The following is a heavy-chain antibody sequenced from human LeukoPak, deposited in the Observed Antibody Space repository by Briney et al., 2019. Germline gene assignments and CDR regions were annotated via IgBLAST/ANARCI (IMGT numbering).Heavy chain of an antibody. V-gene: IGHV3-15*01. Sequence: GGSLRLSCAASGITFSNAWMTWVRQAPGKGLEWVGRIYRGTNGETTDYGAPVKGRFTMSRDYSTNTLYLQMNSLKTEDTAVYYCTIYGSGSCPVWGQGTLVAVSS. CDR2: IYRGTNGETT. J-gene: IGHJ4*02. D-gene: IGHD6-19*01. CDR1: GITFSNAW. CDR3: TIYGSGSCPV.